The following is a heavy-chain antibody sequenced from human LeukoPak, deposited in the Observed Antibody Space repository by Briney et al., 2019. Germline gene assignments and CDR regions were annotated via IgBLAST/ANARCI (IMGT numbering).Heavy chain of an antibody. J-gene: IGHJ6*03. CDR2: IIPIFGTA. CDR3: ARSHRAVTSGFEGVVITNYYYMDV. V-gene: IGHV1-69*05. D-gene: IGHD3-3*01. CDR1: GGTFSSYA. Sequence: SVKVSCKASGGTFSSYAISWVRQAPGQGLEWMGGIIPIFGTANYAQKFQGRVTITTDESTSTAYMELSSLRSEDTAVYYCARSHRAVTSGFEGVVITNYYYMDVWGKGTTVTVSS.